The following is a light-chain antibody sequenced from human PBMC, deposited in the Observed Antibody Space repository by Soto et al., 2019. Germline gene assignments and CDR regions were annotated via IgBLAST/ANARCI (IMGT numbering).Light chain of an antibody. V-gene: IGKV3-15*01. Sequence: EIVLTQSPGTLSLSPGERATLSCRASQSVSSSYLAWYQQKPGQAPSLLIYGASTRATGIPARFSGSGSGTEFTLTINSLQSEDFAVYYCQPYNNWPLTFGGGTKVDI. J-gene: IGKJ4*01. CDR1: QSVSSSY. CDR2: GAS. CDR3: QPYNNWPLT.